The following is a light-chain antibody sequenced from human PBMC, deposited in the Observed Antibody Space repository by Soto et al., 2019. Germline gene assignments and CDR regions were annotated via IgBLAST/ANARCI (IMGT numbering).Light chain of an antibody. CDR1: QNIRNS. CDR3: QQGYSSPLT. Sequence: DIQMTQSPSSLSASVGARVTITCRASQNIRNSLNWYQQKPGKAPKFLIYASSTLQSGVPSRFSGSASGTDFSLTISSLQPEDFATYYCQQGYSSPLTFGQGTKVDIK. J-gene: IGKJ1*01. V-gene: IGKV1-39*01. CDR2: ASS.